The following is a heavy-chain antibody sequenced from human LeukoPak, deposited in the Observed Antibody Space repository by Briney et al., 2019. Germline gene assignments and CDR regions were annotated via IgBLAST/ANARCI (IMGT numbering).Heavy chain of an antibody. J-gene: IGHJ4*02. CDR1: GGSISRSSHY. CDR3: ATSTIRLGC. D-gene: IGHD2-2*01. CDR2: IYYSGST. V-gene: IGHV4-39*07. Sequence: SETLSLTCTVSGGSISRSSHYWGWICQPPGKGLEWIGTIYYSGSTYYNLSLKSRVTISVDTSKNQFSLKLSSVTAADTAVYYCATSTIRLGCWGQGTLVTVSS.